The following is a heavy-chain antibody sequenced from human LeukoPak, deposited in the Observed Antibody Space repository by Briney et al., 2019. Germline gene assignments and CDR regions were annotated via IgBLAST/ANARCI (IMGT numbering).Heavy chain of an antibody. Sequence: SETLSLTCTVSGGSISSNSYYWGWIRQPPGKGLEWIGSIYFSGSTFYNPSLKSRVTISLDTSRNHFSLRLNSVTAADSAVYYCARVHGYPTSAAAGLLQYFQFWGQGTLVTVSS. CDR2: IYFSGST. J-gene: IGHJ1*01. CDR1: GGSISSNSYY. V-gene: IGHV4-39*07. D-gene: IGHD6-13*01. CDR3: ARVHGYPTSAAAGLLQYFQF.